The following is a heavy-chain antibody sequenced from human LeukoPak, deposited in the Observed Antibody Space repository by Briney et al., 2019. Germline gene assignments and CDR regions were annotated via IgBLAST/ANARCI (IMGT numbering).Heavy chain of an antibody. Sequence: QPGGSLRLSCVASGFTFSSYDMHWVRQGTGKGLEWISAIDRVWYTWYSDSVRGRFTISRENAKSSLFLQMNSLRAADTAVYYCVREPAYTGTWWYPDLWGRGTLVTVSS. CDR2: IDRVWYT. D-gene: IGHD2-15*01. CDR1: GFTFSSYD. V-gene: IGHV3-13*01. J-gene: IGHJ2*01. CDR3: VREPAYTGTWWYPDL.